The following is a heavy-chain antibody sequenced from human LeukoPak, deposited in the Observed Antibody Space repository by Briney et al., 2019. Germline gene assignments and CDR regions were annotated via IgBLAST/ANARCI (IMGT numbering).Heavy chain of an antibody. CDR1: GGSFSGYY. CDR3: ARRGGDGSGSYYKA. D-gene: IGHD3-10*01. V-gene: IGHV4-34*01. Sequence: SETLSLTCAVYGGSFSGYYWSWIRQPPGKGLEWIGEINHNGSTNYNPSLKSRVTISVDTSKNQFSLKLSSVTAADTAVYYCARRGGDGSGSYYKAWGQGTLVTVSS. CDR2: INHNGST. J-gene: IGHJ5*02.